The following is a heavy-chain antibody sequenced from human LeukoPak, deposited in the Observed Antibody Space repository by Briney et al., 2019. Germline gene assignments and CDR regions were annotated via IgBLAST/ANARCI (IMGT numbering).Heavy chain of an antibody. CDR3: ARNIVVVVAATFYAHANYYFDY. CDR2: INHSGST. Sequence: SETLSLTCAVYGGSFSGYYWSWIRQPPGKGLEWIGEINHSGSTNYNPSLKSRVTISVDTSKNQFSLKLSSVTAADTAVYYCARNIVVVVAATFYAHANYYFDYWGQGTLVTVSS. CDR1: GGSFSGYY. J-gene: IGHJ4*02. D-gene: IGHD2-15*01. V-gene: IGHV4-34*01.